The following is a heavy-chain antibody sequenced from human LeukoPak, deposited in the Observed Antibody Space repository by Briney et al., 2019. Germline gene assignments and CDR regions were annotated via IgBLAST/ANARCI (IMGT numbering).Heavy chain of an antibody. CDR3: VRQTYGSGSYYNLDC. CDR2: IYYSGST. CDR1: GGSISSSTHY. D-gene: IGHD3-10*01. V-gene: IGHV4-39*01. Sequence: SSETLSLTCTVSGGSISSSTHYWGWIRQPPGKGLEWFGTIYYSGSTYYNPSLKSRATISVDTSKNQFSLKLGSVTAADTAVYYCVRQTYGSGSYYNLDCWGQGTLVTVSS. J-gene: IGHJ4*02.